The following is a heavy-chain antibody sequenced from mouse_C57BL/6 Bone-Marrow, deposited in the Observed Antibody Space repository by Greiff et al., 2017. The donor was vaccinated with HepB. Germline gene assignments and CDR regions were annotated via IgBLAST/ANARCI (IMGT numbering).Heavy chain of an antibody. CDR3: ARDTHYYGSSYWYFDV. V-gene: IGHV5-4*01. Sequence: EVMLVESGGGLVKPGGSLKLSCAASGFTFSSYAMSWVRQTPEKRLEWVATISDGGSYTYYPDNVKGRFTISRDNAKNNLYLQMSHLKSEDTAMYYCARDTHYYGSSYWYFDVWGTGTTVTVSS. CDR2: ISDGGSYT. J-gene: IGHJ1*03. CDR1: GFTFSSYA. D-gene: IGHD1-1*01.